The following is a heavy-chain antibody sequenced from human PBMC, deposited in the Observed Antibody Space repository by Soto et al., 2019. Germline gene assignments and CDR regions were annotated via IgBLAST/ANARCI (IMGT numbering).Heavy chain of an antibody. D-gene: IGHD2-2*01. CDR2: ISDTGFNT. CDR1: GLIFRSYA. Sequence: GGSLRLSCGASGLIFRSYAMNWVRQAPGKGLEWVSGISDTGFNTYYADSVKGRFTVSRDNSKNTLYLQMNNLRAEDSAVYYCAKGDIAVVPVAPQYYNLDVWGQGTIVTV. V-gene: IGHV3-23*01. CDR3: AKGDIAVVPVAPQYYNLDV. J-gene: IGHJ6*03.